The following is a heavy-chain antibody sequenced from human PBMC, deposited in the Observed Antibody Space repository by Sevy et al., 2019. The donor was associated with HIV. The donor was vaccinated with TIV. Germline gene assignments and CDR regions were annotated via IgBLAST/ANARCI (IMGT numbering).Heavy chain of an antibody. V-gene: IGHV3-33*01. CDR3: ARDPTGYCSSTSCYTPYGMDV. D-gene: IGHD2-2*02. J-gene: IGHJ6*02. Sequence: GGSLRLSCAASGFTFSSYGMHWVRQAPGKGLEWVAVIWYDGSNKYYADSVKGRLTISRDNSKNTLYLQMNSLRAEDTAVYYCARDPTGYCSSTSCYTPYGMDVWGQGTTVTVSS. CDR1: GFTFSSYG. CDR2: IWYDGSNK.